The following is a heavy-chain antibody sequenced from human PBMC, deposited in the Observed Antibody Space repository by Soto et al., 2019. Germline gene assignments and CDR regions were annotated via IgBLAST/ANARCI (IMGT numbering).Heavy chain of an antibody. V-gene: IGHV1-69*02. J-gene: IGHJ4*02. D-gene: IGHD1-26*01. CDR1: GGTFSSYT. Sequence: QVQLVQSGAEVKKPGSSVKVSCKASGGTFSSYTISWVRQAPGQGLEWMGRIIPILGIANYAQKFQGRVTITADKSTSTAYMELSSLRSEDTAVYYCASWSWSYPEYDYWGQGTLVTVSS. CDR2: IIPILGIA. CDR3: ASWSWSYPEYDY.